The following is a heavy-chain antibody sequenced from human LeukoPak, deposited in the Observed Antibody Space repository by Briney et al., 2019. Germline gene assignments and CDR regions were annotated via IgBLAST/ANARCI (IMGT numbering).Heavy chain of an antibody. CDR2: IYYSGST. CDR3: ARVTGYMIEDYFDY. V-gene: IGHV4-59*01. CDR1: GDSISTYY. J-gene: IGHJ4*02. Sequence: SETLSLTCTVSGDSISTYYWSWIRQPPGKGLEWIGYIYYSGSTNYNPSLKSRVTISVDTSKNQFSLKLNSVTAADTAVYYCARVTGYMIEDYFDYWGQGTLVTVSS. D-gene: IGHD3-9*01.